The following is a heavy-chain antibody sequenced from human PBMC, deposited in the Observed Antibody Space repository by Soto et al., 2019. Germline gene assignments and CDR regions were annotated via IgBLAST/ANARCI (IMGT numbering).Heavy chain of an antibody. CDR2: TYSGGDT. J-gene: IGHJ4*02. CDR1: GVTVGNNY. CDR3: ARNVPVTALGF. V-gene: IGHV3-66*01. D-gene: IGHD4-17*01. Sequence: EVRLVESGGGLVQPGGSLRLSCAASGVTVGNNYMSWVRQAPGKGLEWGSVTYSGGDTRYADSVKGRFTMSRDSTKNTVYLQMDSVRAADTVVYFCARNVPVTALGFWGQGSVVTVSS.